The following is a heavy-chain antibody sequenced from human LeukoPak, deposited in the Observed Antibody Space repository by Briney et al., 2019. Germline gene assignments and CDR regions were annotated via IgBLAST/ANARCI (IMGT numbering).Heavy chain of an antibody. CDR1: GGSISSSSYY. D-gene: IGHD3-16*01. Sequence: SETLSLTCTVSGGSISSSSYYWGWIRQPPGKGLEWIGSIYYSGSTYYNPSLKSRVTISVDTSKNQFSLKLSSVTAADTAVYYCARAPVDGLGYYFDYWGQGTLVTVSS. CDR2: IYYSGST. V-gene: IGHV4-39*07. CDR3: ARAPVDGLGYYFDY. J-gene: IGHJ4*02.